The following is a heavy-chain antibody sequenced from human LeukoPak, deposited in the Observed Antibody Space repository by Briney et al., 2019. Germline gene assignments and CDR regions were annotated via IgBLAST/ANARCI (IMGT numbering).Heavy chain of an antibody. CDR2: TNEDGREK. J-gene: IGHJ5*02. V-gene: IGHV3-7*01. CDR3: ARGAAGTWWFDP. D-gene: IGHD6-13*01. Sequence: GGSLRLSCAASEFPFSSYWMGWVRRAPGKGLEWVANTNEDGREKYFVDSVRGRFTISRDNTKNSVFLQMSSLRVEDTGVYYCARGAAGTWWFDPWGQGTLVTVSS. CDR1: EFPFSSYW.